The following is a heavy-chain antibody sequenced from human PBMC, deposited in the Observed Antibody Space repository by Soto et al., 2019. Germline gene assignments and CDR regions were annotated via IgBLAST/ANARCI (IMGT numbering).Heavy chain of an antibody. J-gene: IGHJ3*02. CDR2: INPSGGST. CDR3: ARAWYYDSSGYPPELLAFDI. Sequence: ASVKVSCKASGYTFTSYYMHWVRQASGQGLEWMGIINPSGGSTSYAQKFQGRVTMTRDTSKSTVYMELSSLRSEDTAVYYCARAWYYDSSGYPPELLAFDIWGQGTMVTVSS. V-gene: IGHV1-46*01. CDR1: GYTFTSYY. D-gene: IGHD3-22*01.